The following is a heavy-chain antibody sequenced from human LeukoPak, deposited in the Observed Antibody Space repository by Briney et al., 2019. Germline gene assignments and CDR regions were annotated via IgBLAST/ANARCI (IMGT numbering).Heavy chain of an antibody. CDR2: IYYSGST. Sequence: SETLSLTCSVSGGFFSSSGYYWGWIRQPPGKGLEWTASIYYSGSTYYNPSLKSRVIISVDTSKNQFSLKLSSVTAADTAVYYCARGNHEGPDKGDAFDIWGQGTMVTVSS. CDR1: GGFFSSSGYY. J-gene: IGHJ3*02. D-gene: IGHD1-14*01. V-gene: IGHV4-39*02. CDR3: ARGNHEGPDKGDAFDI.